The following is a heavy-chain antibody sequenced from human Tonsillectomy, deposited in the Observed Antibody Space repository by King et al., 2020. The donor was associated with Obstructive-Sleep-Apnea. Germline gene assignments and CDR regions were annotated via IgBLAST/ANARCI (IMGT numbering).Heavy chain of an antibody. V-gene: IGHV3-23*04. CDR3: AKDSMDYDTLTGPVDY. D-gene: IGHD3-9*01. CDR1: GFTFRSYA. J-gene: IGHJ4*02. CDR2: ISGSGGST. Sequence: VQLVESGGGLVQPGGSLRLSCAGSGFTFRSYAMSWVRQAPGKGLEWVSGISGSGGSTYYADSVKGRFTISGDNSKNTLYLQMTSLRAEDTAVYYCAKDSMDYDTLTGPVDYWGQGTLVTVSS.